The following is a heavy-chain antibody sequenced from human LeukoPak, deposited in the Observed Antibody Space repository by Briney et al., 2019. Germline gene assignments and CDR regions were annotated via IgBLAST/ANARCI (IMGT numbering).Heavy chain of an antibody. D-gene: IGHD6-13*01. CDR1: GGSISSSSYY. Sequence: SETLSLTCTVSGGSISSSSYYWGWIRQPPGKGLEWIGSIYYSGSTNYNPSLKSRVTISVDTSKNQFSLKLSSVTAADTAVYYCARANIAAALHWGQGTLVTVSS. V-gene: IGHV4-39*07. CDR3: ARANIAAALH. CDR2: IYYSGST. J-gene: IGHJ4*02.